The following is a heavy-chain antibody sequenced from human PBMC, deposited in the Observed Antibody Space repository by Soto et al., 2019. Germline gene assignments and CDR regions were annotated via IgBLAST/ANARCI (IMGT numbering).Heavy chain of an antibody. D-gene: IGHD2-2*01. CDR3: ARDLNSLGNDIVVVPAAMGGFDY. CDR2: INAGNGNT. Sequence: QVPLVQSGAEVKKPGASVKVSCKASGYTFTSYAMHWVRQAPGQRLEWMGWINAGNGNTKYSQKFQGRVTITRDTSASTAYMELSSLRSEDTAVYYCARDLNSLGNDIVVVPAAMGGFDYWGQGTLVTVSS. CDR1: GYTFTSYA. J-gene: IGHJ4*02. V-gene: IGHV1-3*01.